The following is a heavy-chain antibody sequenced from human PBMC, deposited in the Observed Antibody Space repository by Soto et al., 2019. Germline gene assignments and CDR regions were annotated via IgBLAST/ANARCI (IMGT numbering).Heavy chain of an antibody. CDR3: AKESQRAGVPLFDN. J-gene: IGHJ4*02. Sequence: GGSLRLSCAASGFTFSSYGIHWVRQAPGKGLEWVAVISYDGRNKYYADSVKGRFTISRDNSKNTVYLQMNSLRGEDTALYYCAKESQRAGVPLFDNWGQGTLVTVSS. CDR1: GFTFSSYG. CDR2: ISYDGRNK. D-gene: IGHD3-10*01. V-gene: IGHV3-30*18.